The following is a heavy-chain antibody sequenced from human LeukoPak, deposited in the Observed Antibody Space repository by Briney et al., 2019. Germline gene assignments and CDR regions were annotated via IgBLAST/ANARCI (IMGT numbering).Heavy chain of an antibody. J-gene: IGHJ3*02. D-gene: IGHD5-18*01. Sequence: GGSLRLSCAASGFTFSSYRMSWVRQAPGKGLEWVANIKQDGSEKYYVHSVKGRFTISRDNAKNSLYLQMNSLRAEDTAVYYCARASGYSYGCDDFNIWGQGTMVTVSS. CDR1: GFTFSSYR. CDR2: IKQDGSEK. CDR3: ARASGYSYGCDDFNI. V-gene: IGHV3-7*01.